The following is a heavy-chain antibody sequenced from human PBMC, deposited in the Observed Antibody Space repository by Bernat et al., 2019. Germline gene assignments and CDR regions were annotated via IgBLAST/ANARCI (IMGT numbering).Heavy chain of an antibody. CDR1: GGSISSSNYY. J-gene: IGHJ4*02. CDR3: ARLGSSSSGQGFDY. Sequence: QLQLHESGPGLVKPSETLSLTCAVSGGSISSSNYYWGWFRQPPGKGLEWIGTIYYSGTTYYNPSLKSRVTIPVDTSKNQFSLKLSSVTAADTAVYYCARLGSSSSGQGFDYWGQGTLVTVSS. CDR2: IYYSGTT. V-gene: IGHV4-39*01. D-gene: IGHD3-22*01.